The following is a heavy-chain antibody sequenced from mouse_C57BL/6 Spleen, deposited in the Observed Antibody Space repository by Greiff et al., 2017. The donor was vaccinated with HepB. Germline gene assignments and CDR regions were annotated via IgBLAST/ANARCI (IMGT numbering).Heavy chain of an antibody. V-gene: IGHV1-22*01. Sequence: VQLQQSGPELVKPGASVKMSCKASGYTFTDYNMHWVKQSHGKSLEWIGYINPNNGGTSYNQKFKGKATLIVNKSSSTAYMELRSLTSEDSAVYYCAREGYDYDVLFAYWGQGTLVTVSA. J-gene: IGHJ3*01. CDR2: INPNNGGT. CDR1: GYTFTDYN. D-gene: IGHD2-4*01. CDR3: AREGYDYDVLFAY.